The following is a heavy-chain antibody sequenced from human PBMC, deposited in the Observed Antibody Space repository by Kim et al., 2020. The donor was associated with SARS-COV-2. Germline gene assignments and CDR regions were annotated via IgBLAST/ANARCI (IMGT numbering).Heavy chain of an antibody. V-gene: IGHV4-31*03. J-gene: IGHJ5*02. Sequence: SETPSLTCTVSGGSISSGGYYWSWIRQHPGKGLEWIGYIYYSGSTYYNPSLKSRVTISVDTSKNQFSLKLSSVTAADTAVYYCASSGGSPLRCWFDPWGQGTLVTVSS. CDR1: GGSISSGGYY. CDR3: ASSGGSPLRCWFDP. CDR2: IYYSGST. D-gene: IGHD2-15*01.